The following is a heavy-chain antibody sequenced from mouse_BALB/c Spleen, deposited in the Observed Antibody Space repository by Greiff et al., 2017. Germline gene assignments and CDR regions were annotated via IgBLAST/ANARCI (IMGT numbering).Heavy chain of an antibody. D-gene: IGHD2-4*01. CDR1: GFNIKDTY. V-gene: IGHV14-3*02. J-gene: IGHJ3*01. CDR2: IDPANGNT. Sequence: DVQLVESGAELVKPGASVKLSCTASGFNIKDTYMHWVKQRPEQGLEWIGRIDPANGNTKYDPKFQGKATITADTSSNTAYLQLSSLTSEDTAVYYCARWGYYDYDGGFAYWGQGTLVTVAA. CDR3: ARWGYYDYDGGFAY.